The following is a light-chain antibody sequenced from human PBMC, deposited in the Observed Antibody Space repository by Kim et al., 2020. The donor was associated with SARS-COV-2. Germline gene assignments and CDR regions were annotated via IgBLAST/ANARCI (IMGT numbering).Light chain of an antibody. CDR3: QQYNNWPPLT. V-gene: IGKV3-15*01. CDR2: GAS. CDR1: QSVSSN. Sequence: EIVMTQSPATLSVSPGERATLSCRASQSVSSNLAWYQQKPGQAPRILIYGASTRATGIPARFSGSGSWTEFTLTISSLQSEDFAVYYCQQYNNWPPLTFGGGTKVDIK. J-gene: IGKJ4*01.